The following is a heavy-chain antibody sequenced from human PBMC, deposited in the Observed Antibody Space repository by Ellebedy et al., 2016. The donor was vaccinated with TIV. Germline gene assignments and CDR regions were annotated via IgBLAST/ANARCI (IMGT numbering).Heavy chain of an antibody. CDR2: IGTAGDT. CDR1: GFTFRSYD. Sequence: GGSLRLSCAASGFTFRSYDMHWVRQAPGKGLEWVSAIGTAGDTYYPGSVKGRFTISSENAKNSLYIHMNSLRAEDTAVYYCARVRFGDTAVDYWGQGTLVTVSS. CDR3: ARVRFGDTAVDY. J-gene: IGHJ4*02. V-gene: IGHV3-13*01. D-gene: IGHD5-18*01.